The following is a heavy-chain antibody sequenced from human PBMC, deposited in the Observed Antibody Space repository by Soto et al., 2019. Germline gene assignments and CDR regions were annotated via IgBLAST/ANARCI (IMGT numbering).Heavy chain of an antibody. CDR2: ISSSGSTI. J-gene: IGHJ6*02. V-gene: IGHV3-11*01. CDR1: GFTFSDYY. Sequence: GGSLRLSCAASGFTFSDYYMSWIRQAPGKGLEWVSYISSSGSTIYYADSVKGRFTISRDNAKSSLYLQMNSLRAEDTAVYYCARDHVPYYDILTGHRPPYYYYGMDVWGQGTTVTVSS. CDR3: ARDHVPYYDILTGHRPPYYYYGMDV. D-gene: IGHD3-9*01.